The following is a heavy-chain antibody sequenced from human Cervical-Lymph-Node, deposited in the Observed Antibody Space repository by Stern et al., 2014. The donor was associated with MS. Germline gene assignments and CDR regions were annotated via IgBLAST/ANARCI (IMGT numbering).Heavy chain of an antibody. CDR3: ARGREYAYTPLDF. Sequence: MQLVQSGAEVRKPGESLKISCKGSGYTFTDYWIAWVRHMPEKGLEWMGIMHPGDADTRYSPSFQGQVTISADKSINTVFLQWRSLKSSDTALYFCARGREYAYTPLDFWGQGTPVIVSS. J-gene: IGHJ4*02. CDR1: GYTFTDYW. D-gene: IGHD2-15*01. CDR2: MHPGDADT. V-gene: IGHV5-51*01.